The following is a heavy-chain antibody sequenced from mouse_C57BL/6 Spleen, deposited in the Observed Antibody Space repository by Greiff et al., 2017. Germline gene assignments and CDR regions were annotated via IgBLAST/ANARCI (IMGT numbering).Heavy chain of an antibody. Sequence: EVHLVESGPGLVKPSQSLSLTCSVTGYSITSGYYWNWIRQFPGNKLEWMGYISYDGSNNYNPSLKNRISITRDTSKNQFFLKLNSVTTEDTATYYCARSNWAGAMDYWGQGTSVTVSS. CDR1: GYSITSGYY. J-gene: IGHJ4*01. CDR2: ISYDGSN. V-gene: IGHV3-6*01. CDR3: ARSNWAGAMDY. D-gene: IGHD4-1*02.